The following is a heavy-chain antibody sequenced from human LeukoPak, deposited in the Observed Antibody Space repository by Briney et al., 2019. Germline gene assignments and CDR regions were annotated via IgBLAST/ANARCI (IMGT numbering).Heavy chain of an antibody. J-gene: IGHJ5*02. CDR3: ARVTMVAAASYNWFVP. CDR1: GFTFSNYG. V-gene: IGHV3-33*01. D-gene: IGHD2-15*01. CDR2: IWSDGSNK. Sequence: PGGSLRLSCAASGFTFSNYGMHWVRQAPGKGLEWVAVIWSDGSNKYYAASMRGRFTISRDNSKNTLYLQMNSLRAEDTAVYYCARVTMVAAASYNWFVPWGQGTLVTVSS.